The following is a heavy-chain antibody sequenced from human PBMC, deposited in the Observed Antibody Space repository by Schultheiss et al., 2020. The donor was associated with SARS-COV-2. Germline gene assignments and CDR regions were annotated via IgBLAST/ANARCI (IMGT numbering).Heavy chain of an antibody. V-gene: IGHV3-11*06. Sequence: GGSLRLSCVASGFTFSDYYMSWIRQAPGKGLEWVSYISSSSSYINYADSVKGRFTISRDNAKNSLYLQMNSLRAEDTAVYYCARDLVLRDEVATIGWLAFDYWGQGTLVTVSS. J-gene: IGHJ4*02. D-gene: IGHD5-12*01. CDR3: ARDLVLRDEVATIGWLAFDY. CDR2: ISSSSSYI. CDR1: GFTFSDYY.